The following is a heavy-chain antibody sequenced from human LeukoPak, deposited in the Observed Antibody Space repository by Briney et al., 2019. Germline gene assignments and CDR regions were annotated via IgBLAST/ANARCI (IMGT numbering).Heavy chain of an antibody. Sequence: SETLSLTCTVSGGSISSYYWSWIRQPPGKGLEWIGCIYTSGSTNYNPSLKSRVTISVDTSKNQFSLKLSSVTAADTAVYYCARLRIEYSSLFYYYYYYMDVWGKGTTVTVSS. J-gene: IGHJ6*03. V-gene: IGHV4-4*09. CDR3: ARLRIEYSSLFYYYYYYMDV. CDR1: GGSISSYY. D-gene: IGHD6-6*01. CDR2: IYTSGST.